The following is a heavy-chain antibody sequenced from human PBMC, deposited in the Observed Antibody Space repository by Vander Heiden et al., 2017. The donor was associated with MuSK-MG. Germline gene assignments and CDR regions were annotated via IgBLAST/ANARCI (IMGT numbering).Heavy chain of an antibody. Sequence: EVQLLESGGGLVQPGGSLRLSCAASGFTFSLHAMSWVRQAPGKGLEWVSLISGSGTNTYYADSVKGRFNISRDNSKNTLYLQMNSLRVEDTAIYYCAKGDHDSSGYFPPSFDYWGQGTLVTVSS. D-gene: IGHD3-22*01. CDR2: ISGSGTNT. CDR3: AKGDHDSSGYFPPSFDY. V-gene: IGHV3-23*01. CDR1: GFTFSLHA. J-gene: IGHJ4*02.